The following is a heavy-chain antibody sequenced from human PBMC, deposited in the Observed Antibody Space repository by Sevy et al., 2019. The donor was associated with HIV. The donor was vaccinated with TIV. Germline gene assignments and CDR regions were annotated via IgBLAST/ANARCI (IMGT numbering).Heavy chain of an antibody. CDR2: ISGSGDNT. D-gene: IGHD3-3*01. Sequence: GRSLRLSCAASGFTFSNYAMNWVRQTPGKGLEWVSSISGSGDNTYYADSVKGRFTISRDISYNTVTLQMSSLRAEDTAVYYCAKNENFWSGYFAMDVWGQGTTVTVSS. CDR3: AKNENFWSGYFAMDV. J-gene: IGHJ6*02. CDR1: GFTFSNYA. V-gene: IGHV3-23*01.